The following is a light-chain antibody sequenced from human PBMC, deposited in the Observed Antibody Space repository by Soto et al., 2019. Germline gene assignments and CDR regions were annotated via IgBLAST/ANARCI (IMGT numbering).Light chain of an antibody. Sequence: EIVMTQSPATLSVSPGDRATLSCRASQNINNNLAWYQQKPGQAPRLLIYGASTRATGIPARFSGNGSGTEFTLTIGSLQSEDFAVYYCQQYYNWWTFGQGTKVEIK. V-gene: IGKV3-15*01. CDR1: QNINNN. CDR3: QQYYNWWT. J-gene: IGKJ1*01. CDR2: GAS.